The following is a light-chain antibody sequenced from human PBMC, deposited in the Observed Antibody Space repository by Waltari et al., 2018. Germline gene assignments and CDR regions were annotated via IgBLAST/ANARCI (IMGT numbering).Light chain of an antibody. CDR1: SDINVANYR. CDR3: MIWHSSTWV. CDR2: YKSAPVK. Sequence: QAVLTQPSSLSASPAASASPTCTLRSDINVANYRIHWYQQKPGSPPQYLRRYKSAPVKQQDTGVPSRFSGSKDASANSGILLISGLQSEDEADYYCMIWHSSTWVFGGGTKLTVL. V-gene: IGLV5-45*02. J-gene: IGLJ3*02.